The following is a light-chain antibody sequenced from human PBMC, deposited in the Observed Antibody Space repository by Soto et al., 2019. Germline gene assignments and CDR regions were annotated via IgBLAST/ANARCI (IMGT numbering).Light chain of an antibody. J-gene: IGLJ1*01. CDR3: SSYTNISTRACV. CDR2: EVT. V-gene: IGLV2-14*01. CDR1: SGDIGSYNR. Sequence: QSALTQPASVSGSPGQSITISCTGTSGDIGSYNRVSWYQQHPGKAPKLIIYEVTDRPSGVSNRFSGSNSGNTASLTISGLQADYEAEYYCSSYTNISTRACVFGTGTKLTVL.